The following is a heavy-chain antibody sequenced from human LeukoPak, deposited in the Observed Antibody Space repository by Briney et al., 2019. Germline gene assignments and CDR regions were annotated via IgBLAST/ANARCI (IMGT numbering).Heavy chain of an antibody. J-gene: IGHJ4*02. V-gene: IGHV3-30*04. CDR1: GFTLRSYA. CDR3: GRDHDGDYLDY. CDR2: ISYDGSRK. D-gene: IGHD4-17*01. Sequence: GRSLRLSCAASGFTLRSYAMQWVRQAPGKGLDWVADISYDGSRKYYVGSVKGRFTISRDNSKNTLYLQMNSLTIEDTAVYYCGRDHDGDYLDYWGQGTLVNVSS.